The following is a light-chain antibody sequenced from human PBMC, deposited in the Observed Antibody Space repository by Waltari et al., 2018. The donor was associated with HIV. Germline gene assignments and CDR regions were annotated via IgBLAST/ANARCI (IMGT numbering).Light chain of an antibody. CDR2: LGS. V-gene: IGKV2-28*01. CDR3: MQALQTPLT. Sequence: DIVMTQSPLSLPVTPGEPASISCRSSQSLLHRNGYHYLDWYLQKPGQSPQLLIYLGSNRASGVPDRFSASRSGTDFTLKISRVEAEDVGVYYCMQALQTPLTFGQGTKVEIK. CDR1: QSLLHRNGYHY. J-gene: IGKJ1*01.